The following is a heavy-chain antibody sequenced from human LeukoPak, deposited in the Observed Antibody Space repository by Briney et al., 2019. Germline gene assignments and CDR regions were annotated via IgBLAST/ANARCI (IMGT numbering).Heavy chain of an antibody. CDR3: ARESPVAGTSNWFWVF. Sequence: ASVKVSCKASGYTFTGYYMHWVRQAPGQGLEWMGWINPNSGGTNYAQKFQGRVTMTRDTSISTAYMELSGLRSDDTDVYYCARESPVAGTSNWFWVFWGQGTLLTVSS. D-gene: IGHD6-19*01. V-gene: IGHV1-2*02. CDR2: INPNSGGT. CDR1: GYTFTGYY. J-gene: IGHJ4*02.